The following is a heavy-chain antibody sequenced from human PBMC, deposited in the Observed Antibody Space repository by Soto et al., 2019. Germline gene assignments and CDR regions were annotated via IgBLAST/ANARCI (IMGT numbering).Heavy chain of an antibody. Sequence: HPGGSPRLSCAASGFSVTNTYMHWVRQAPGKGLEWVSVISGPGVTYYADSVKGRIALSRDTSQNTMYPHMRNLRADDTAVYYCARTRLQYRELVSWGQGTLVTVSS. CDR2: ISGPGVT. CDR3: ARTRLQYRELVS. CDR1: GFSVTNTY. J-gene: IGHJ5*02. D-gene: IGHD4-4*01. V-gene: IGHV3-53*01.